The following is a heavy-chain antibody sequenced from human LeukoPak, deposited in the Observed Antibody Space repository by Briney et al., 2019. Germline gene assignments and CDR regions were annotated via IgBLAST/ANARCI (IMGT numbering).Heavy chain of an antibody. CDR2: IKQDGSEK. CDR3: ARLRYMDV. V-gene: IGHV3-7*01. CDR1: GFTFSNYS. J-gene: IGHJ6*04. Sequence: PGGSLRLSCAASGFTFSNYSMNWVRQAPGKGLEWVANIKQDGSEKDYVDSVKGRFTISRDNAKNSLSLQINSLRVEDTGVYYCARLRYMDVWGKGTTVTVSS.